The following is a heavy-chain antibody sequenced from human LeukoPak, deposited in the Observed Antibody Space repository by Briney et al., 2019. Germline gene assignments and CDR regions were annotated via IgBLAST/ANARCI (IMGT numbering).Heavy chain of an antibody. J-gene: IGHJ4*02. Sequence: SETMSLTSTVSGGSISSYYWSWIRQPPGKGLEWIGYIYYSGSTNTNPSLKSRVTISVDTSKNQFSLKLSSVTAADTAVYYCAREGYSYGLDYWGQGTLVTVSS. V-gene: IGHV4-59*01. D-gene: IGHD5-18*01. CDR1: GGSISSYY. CDR3: AREGYSYGLDY. CDR2: IYYSGST.